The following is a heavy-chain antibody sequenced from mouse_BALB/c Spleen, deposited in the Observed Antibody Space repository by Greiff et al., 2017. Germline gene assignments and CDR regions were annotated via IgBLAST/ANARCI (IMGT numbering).Heavy chain of an antibody. V-gene: IGHV3-2*02. CDR2: ISYSGST. D-gene: IGHD1-1*01. J-gene: IGHJ2*01. Sequence: EVQLQESGPGLVKPSQSLSLTCTVTGYSITSYYAWNWIRQFPGNKLEWMGYISYSGSTSYNPSLKSRISITRDTSKNQFFLQLNSVTTEDTATYYCARLHYYGSYFDYWGQGTTLTVSS. CDR1: GYSITSYYA. CDR3: ARLHYYGSYFDY.